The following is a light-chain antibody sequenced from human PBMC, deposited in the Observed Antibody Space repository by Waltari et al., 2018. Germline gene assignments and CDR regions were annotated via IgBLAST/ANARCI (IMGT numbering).Light chain of an antibody. V-gene: IGKV3-20*01. CDR3: QQYASSVLYT. Sequence: IVLTQSPGTLSLSPGDRASLPCKASQSLGKNYLAWYQHKPGQAPRLLIYGASSRAAGIPDRFSGSGSGTEFTLTISRLEPEDFAVYYCQQYASSVLYTFGQGTKLEIK. J-gene: IGKJ2*01. CDR2: GAS. CDR1: QSLGKNY.